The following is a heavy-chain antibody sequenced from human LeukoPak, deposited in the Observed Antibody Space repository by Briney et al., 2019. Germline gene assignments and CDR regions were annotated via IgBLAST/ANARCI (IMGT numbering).Heavy chain of an antibody. V-gene: IGHV3-23*01. CDR2: MSGSGGAT. Sequence: GGSLRLSCAASGFTFSTYLMSWVRQAPGKGLEWVSAMSGSGGATYYADSVKGRFTISRENSKNTLFLQMNSLGAEDTAVYYCAKPDDSRAFDIWGQGTMVTVSS. J-gene: IGHJ3*02. D-gene: IGHD3-22*01. CDR3: AKPDDSRAFDI. CDR1: GFTFSTYL.